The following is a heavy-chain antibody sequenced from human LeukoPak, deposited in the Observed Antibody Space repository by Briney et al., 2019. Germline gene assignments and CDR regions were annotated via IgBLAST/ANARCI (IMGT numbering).Heavy chain of an antibody. CDR3: ARLPRGGAEYFDY. CDR1: GVSISSSNSY. J-gene: IGHJ4*02. V-gene: IGHV4-39*01. CDR2: IYYSGNT. D-gene: IGHD3-10*01. Sequence: SETLSLTCTVSGVSISSSNSYWGWIRQPPGKGLEWIGSIYYSGNTYYNASLKSQVSISIDTSKNQFSLRLTSVTAADTAVYYCARLPRGGAEYFDYWGQGTLVTVSS.